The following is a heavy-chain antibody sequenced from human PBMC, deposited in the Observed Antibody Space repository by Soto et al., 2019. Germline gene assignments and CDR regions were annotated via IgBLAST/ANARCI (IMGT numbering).Heavy chain of an antibody. J-gene: IGHJ4*01. CDR3: AKDQVAVAGSTFDY. CDR1: GFTFSSYA. CDR2: ISGSGGAT. V-gene: IGHV3-23*01. Sequence: PGGSLRLSCAASGFTFSSYAISWVRQAPGKGLEWVTAISGSGGATYYADSVKGRFTISRDNSKKTVYLQMNSLRGEDTAVYFCAKDQVAVAGSTFDYWGHGTRVTVSS. D-gene: IGHD6-19*01.